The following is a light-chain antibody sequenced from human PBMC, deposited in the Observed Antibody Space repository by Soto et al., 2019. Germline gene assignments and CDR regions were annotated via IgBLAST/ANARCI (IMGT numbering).Light chain of an antibody. J-gene: IGKJ4*01. Sequence: DIVMTQSPDSLTVSLGERATMSCKSSQSVFYRSTKTNYLGWYQQKPGQRPRLLIYWASTREIGVPDRFSGSGSRTDFTLTISSLQAEDAAIYYCQQSYETPFTFGGGTKVEI. V-gene: IGKV4-1*01. CDR3: QQSYETPFT. CDR1: QSVFYRSTKTNY. CDR2: WAS.